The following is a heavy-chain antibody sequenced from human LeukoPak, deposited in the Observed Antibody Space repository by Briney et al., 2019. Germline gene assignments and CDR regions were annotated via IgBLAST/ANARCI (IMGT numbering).Heavy chain of an antibody. D-gene: IGHD3-3*01. CDR3: AKCSYYDFWSGYYTGAFDI. V-gene: IGHV3-30*18. J-gene: IGHJ3*02. Sequence: GGSLRLSCAASGFTFSSHAMHWVRQAPGKGLEWVAVTSKDGSDKYYADSVKGRFTISRENAKNSLYLQMNSLRAGDTAVYYCAKCSYYDFWSGYYTGAFDIWGQGTMVTVSS. CDR1: GFTFSSHA. CDR2: TSKDGSDK.